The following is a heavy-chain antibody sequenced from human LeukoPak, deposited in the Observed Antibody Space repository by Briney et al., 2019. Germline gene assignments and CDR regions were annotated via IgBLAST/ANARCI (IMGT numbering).Heavy chain of an antibody. CDR2: IYYNGHT. J-gene: IGHJ4*02. CDR3: ARDRHWTNDWVFDY. V-gene: IGHV4-59*01. Sequence: LSETLSLTCTVSGGSIATYYWSWIRQPPGKGLEWIGYIYYNGHTDYNPSLKSRVTISVHTSKNQFSLKLSSVTAADTAVYYCARDRHWTNDWVFDYWGQGTLVTVSS. CDR1: GGSIATYY. D-gene: IGHD1/OR15-1a*01.